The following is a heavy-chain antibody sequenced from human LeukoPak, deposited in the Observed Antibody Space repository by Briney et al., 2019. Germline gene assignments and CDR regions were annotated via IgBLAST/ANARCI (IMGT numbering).Heavy chain of an antibody. V-gene: IGHV3-48*02. D-gene: IGHD3-22*01. CDR2: ISSSSSTI. CDR1: GFTFSSYS. CDR3: ARVRRLYDSSGYYFPSHFDY. Sequence: PGGSLRLSCAASGFTFSSYSMNWVRQAPGKGLEWVSSISSSSSTIYYADSVKGRFTISRDNAKNSLYLQMNSLRDEDTAVYYCARVRRLYDSSGYYFPSHFDYWGQGTLVTVSS. J-gene: IGHJ4*02.